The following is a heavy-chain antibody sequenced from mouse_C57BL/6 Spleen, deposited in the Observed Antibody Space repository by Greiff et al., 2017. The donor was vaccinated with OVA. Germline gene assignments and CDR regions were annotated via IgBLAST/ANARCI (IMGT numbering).Heavy chain of an antibody. Sequence: EVKLVESGGGLVKPGGSLKLSCAASGFTFSDYGMHWVRQAPEKGLEWVAYISSGSSTTYYADTVKGRFTISRDNAKNTLFLQMTSLRSEDTAMYYCARVPRGYAMDYWGQGTSVTVSS. CDR1: GFTFSDYG. CDR3: ARVPRGYAMDY. V-gene: IGHV5-17*01. CDR2: ISSGSSTT. D-gene: IGHD5-1*01. J-gene: IGHJ4*01.